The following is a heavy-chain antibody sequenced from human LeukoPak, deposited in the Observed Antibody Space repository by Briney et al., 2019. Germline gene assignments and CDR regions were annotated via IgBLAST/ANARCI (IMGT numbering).Heavy chain of an antibody. CDR2: INHSGST. CDR3: ASSLITRGYFDY. CDR1: GGSFSGYY. D-gene: IGHD3-16*01. J-gene: IGHJ4*02. V-gene: IGHV4-34*01. Sequence: SETLSLTCAVYGGSFSGYYWSWIRQPPEKGLEWIGEINHSGSTNYNPSLKSRVTISVDTSKNQFSLKLSSVTAADTAVYYCASSLITRGYFDYWGQGTLVTVSS.